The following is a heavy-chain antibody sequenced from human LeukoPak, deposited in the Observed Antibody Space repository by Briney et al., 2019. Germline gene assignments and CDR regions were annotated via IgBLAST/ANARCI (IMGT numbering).Heavy chain of an antibody. D-gene: IGHD1-26*01. CDR1: GFTFRSYA. J-gene: IGHJ4*02. CDR3: AKLWRGSYPRYFDY. CDR2: ITDSGVTT. V-gene: IGHV3-23*01. Sequence: GGSLRLSCAASGFTFRSYAMSWVRQAPGKGLEWVSVITDSGVTTFYADSVKGRFTISRDNSKSTLYLQMNSLSAEDSAIYYRAKLWRGSYPRYFDYWGQGALVTVSS.